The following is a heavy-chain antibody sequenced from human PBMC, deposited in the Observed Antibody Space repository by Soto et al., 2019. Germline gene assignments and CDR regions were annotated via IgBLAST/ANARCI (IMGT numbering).Heavy chain of an antibody. V-gene: IGHV5-51*01. D-gene: IGHD6-19*01. Sequence: ESLKISCKGSGYRFINYWIGWVRQMPGKGLEWMGIINPGDSDTRYSPSFQGQVTISADKSISTAYLQWSSLKASDTAIYFCARSFTAGTAGDYWGQGTLVTVSS. CDR2: INPGDSDT. CDR1: GYRFINYW. J-gene: IGHJ4*02. CDR3: ARSFTAGTAGDY.